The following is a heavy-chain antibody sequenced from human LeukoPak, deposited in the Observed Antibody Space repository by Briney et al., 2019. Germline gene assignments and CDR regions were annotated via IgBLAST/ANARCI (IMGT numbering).Heavy chain of an antibody. V-gene: IGHV1-46*01. Sequence: ASVKVSCKASGYTFTSYYMHWVRQAPGQGLEWMGIINPSGGSTSYAQKFQGRVTMTGDTSTSTVYMELSSLRSEDTAVYYCARDTSDYYDSSGYYFDYWGQGTLVTVSS. CDR1: GYTFTSYY. J-gene: IGHJ4*02. CDR2: INPSGGST. D-gene: IGHD3-22*01. CDR3: ARDTSDYYDSSGYYFDY.